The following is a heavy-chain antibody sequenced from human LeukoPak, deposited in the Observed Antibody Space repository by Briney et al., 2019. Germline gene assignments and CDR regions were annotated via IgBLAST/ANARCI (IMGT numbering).Heavy chain of an antibody. D-gene: IGHD3-10*01. V-gene: IGHV3-30*01. CDR2: ISYDGGIT. CDR1: GFTFNSYA. CDR3: ARDSTYYYASGSSGPHYFDY. Sequence: GGSLRLSCAASGFTFNSYAMHWVRQAPGKGLEWVAVISYDGGITNYADSVKGRFTISRDNSKNTLYLQLNSLRAEDAAVYYCARDSTYYYASGSSGPHYFDYWGQGTLVTVSS. J-gene: IGHJ4*02.